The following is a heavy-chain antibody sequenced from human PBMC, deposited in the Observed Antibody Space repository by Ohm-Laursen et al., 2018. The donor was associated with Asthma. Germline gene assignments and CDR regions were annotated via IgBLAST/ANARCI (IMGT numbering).Heavy chain of an antibody. CDR3: ARVLDDSSGYGFDF. Sequence: TLSLTCTVSGGSFSTSSRSYWGWIRQPPGKGLEWIGCLFYSGNTHYNPSLQSRVTISVDTSKNQFSLSLSSVTAADTAVYYCARVLDDSSGYGFDFWGQGTLVTVSS. CDR1: GGSFSTSSRSY. CDR2: LFYSGNT. V-gene: IGHV4-30-4*08. D-gene: IGHD3-22*01. J-gene: IGHJ4*02.